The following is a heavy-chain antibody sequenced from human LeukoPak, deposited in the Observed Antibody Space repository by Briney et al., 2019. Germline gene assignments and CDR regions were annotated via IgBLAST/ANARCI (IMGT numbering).Heavy chain of an antibody. CDR3: ARLRYYYDSSGYPQGDYFDY. Sequence: PGGSLRLSCAASGFTFSSYAMHWVRQAPGKGLEWVAVISYDGSNKYYADSVKGRFTISRDNSKNTLYLQVNSLRAEDTAVYYCARLRYYYDSSGYPQGDYFDYWGQGTLVTVSS. CDR2: ISYDGSNK. CDR1: GFTFSSYA. J-gene: IGHJ4*02. V-gene: IGHV3-30-3*01. D-gene: IGHD3-22*01.